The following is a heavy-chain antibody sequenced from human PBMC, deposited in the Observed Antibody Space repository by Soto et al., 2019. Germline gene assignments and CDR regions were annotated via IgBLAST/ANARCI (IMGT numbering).Heavy chain of an antibody. J-gene: IGHJ3*01. CDR2: IGPCEAHAA. V-gene: IGHV3-23*01. CDR1: GYPFGDYA. CDR3: ARDAIPYNGRDDAFDL. D-gene: IGHD2-8*01. Sequence: EVQLLESGGDLVHPGGTLILTCVVSGYPFGDYAMSWVCQSPGKGVEWVSAIGPCEAHAAAYAASVKGRFTISRDNSRNILFLQMTKLRAGDTGVYYCARDAIPYNGRDDAFDLWGQGTVVTVSS.